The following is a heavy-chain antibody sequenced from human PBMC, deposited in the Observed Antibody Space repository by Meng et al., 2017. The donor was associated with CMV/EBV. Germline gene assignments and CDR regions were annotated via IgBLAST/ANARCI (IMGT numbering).Heavy chain of an antibody. CDR1: GFTFSSYA. D-gene: IGHD6-6*01. CDR2: ISGSGGST. V-gene: IGHV3-23*01. Sequence: GESLKISCAASGFTFSSYAMSWVRQAPGKGLEWVSAISGSGGSTYYADSVKGRFTISRDNSKNTLYLQMNSLRAKDTAVYYCAKDPSFEYSSSFDYWGQGTLVTVSS. CDR3: AKDPSFEYSSSFDY. J-gene: IGHJ4*02.